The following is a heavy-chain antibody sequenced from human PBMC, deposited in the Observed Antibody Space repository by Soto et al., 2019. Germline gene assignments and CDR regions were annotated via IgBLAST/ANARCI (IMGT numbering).Heavy chain of an antibody. CDR2: ISAYNGNT. Sequence: ASVKVSCKASGYTFTSYGISWVRQAPGQGLEWMGWISAYNGNTNYAQKLQGRVTMTTDTSTSTAYMELRSLRSDDTAVYYCARGSLSAVTNNWFDPWGQGTLVPVSS. CDR1: GYTFTSYG. V-gene: IGHV1-18*04. CDR3: ARGSLSAVTNNWFDP. D-gene: IGHD4-17*01. J-gene: IGHJ5*02.